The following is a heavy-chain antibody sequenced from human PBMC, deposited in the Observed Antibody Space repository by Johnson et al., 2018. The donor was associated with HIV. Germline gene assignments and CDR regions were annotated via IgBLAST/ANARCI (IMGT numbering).Heavy chain of an antibody. J-gene: IGHJ3*02. CDR2: IKQDGSEK. Sequence: MLLVESGGGVVQPGGSLRLSCAASGFTFSSYWMSWVRQAPGKGLEWVANIKQDGSEKYYVDSVKGRFTISRDNAKNSLYLQMNSLRAEDTAVYYCARDDQNWNYDHAFDIWGQGTMVTVSS. CDR3: ARDDQNWNYDHAFDI. CDR1: GFTFSSYW. V-gene: IGHV3-7*01. D-gene: IGHD1-7*01.